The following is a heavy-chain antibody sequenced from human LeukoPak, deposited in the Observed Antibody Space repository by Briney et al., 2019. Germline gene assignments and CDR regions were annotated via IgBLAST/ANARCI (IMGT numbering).Heavy chain of an antibody. CDR3: ARDLHGDYAFDY. J-gene: IGHJ4*02. D-gene: IGHD4-17*01. Sequence: RXPPGXXXEWIGYIYYSGSINYNPPLKSRVTISVDTSRNQFSLKLSSVTAADTAVYYCARDLHGDYAFDYWGQGTLVTVSS. V-gene: IGHV4-59*01. CDR2: IYYSGSI.